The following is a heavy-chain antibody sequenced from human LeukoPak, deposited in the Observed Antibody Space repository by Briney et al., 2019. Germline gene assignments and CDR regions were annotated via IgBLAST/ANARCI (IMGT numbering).Heavy chain of an antibody. D-gene: IGHD6-19*01. V-gene: IGHV4-34*01. CDR3: ARISGSLDAFDI. J-gene: IGHJ3*02. Sequence: SETLSLTCAVYGGSFSGYYWSWIRQPPGKGLEWIGEINHSGSTNYNPSLKSRVTISVDTSKNQFSLKLSSVTAAGTAVYYCARISGSLDAFDIWGQGTMVTVSS. CDR2: INHSGST. CDR1: GGSFSGYY.